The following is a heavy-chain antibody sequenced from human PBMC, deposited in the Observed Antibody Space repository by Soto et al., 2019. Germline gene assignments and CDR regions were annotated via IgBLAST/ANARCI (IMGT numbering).Heavy chain of an antibody. D-gene: IGHD3-22*01. CDR3: TQDDSAKREKDY. V-gene: IGHV3-15*01. J-gene: IGHJ4*02. Sequence: PGGSLRLSCAASGFTFSNSWMSWVRQAPGKGLEWVGRIKSKTDGGTTDYAATVKGRFTISRDDSKKTLYLQMNSLKTEDTAVYYCTQDDSAKREKDYWGQGTMVTVSS. CDR1: GFTFSNSW. CDR2: IKSKTDGGTT.